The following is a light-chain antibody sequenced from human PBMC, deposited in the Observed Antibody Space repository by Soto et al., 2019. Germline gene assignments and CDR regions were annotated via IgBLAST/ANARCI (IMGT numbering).Light chain of an antibody. CDR2: EVT. CDR1: SSDVGGYDY. Sequence: QSALTQPASVSGSPGQSIAISCTGTSSDVGGYDYVSWYQQQPDKAPKLMIYEVTKRPSGVSNRFSGSKSGNTSSLTISGLQDEDEADYYCRSHTSGSTRVFGTGTKLTVL. CDR3: RSHTSGSTRV. V-gene: IGLV2-14*01. J-gene: IGLJ1*01.